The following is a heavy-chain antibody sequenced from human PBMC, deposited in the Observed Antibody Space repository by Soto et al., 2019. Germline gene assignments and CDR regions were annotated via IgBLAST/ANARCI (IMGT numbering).Heavy chain of an antibody. D-gene: IGHD1-26*01. CDR3: ARVNGSYYEMRDGDAFDI. J-gene: IGHJ3*02. CDR2: IYTSGST. CDR1: GGSISSYY. V-gene: IGHV4-4*07. Sequence: QVQLQESGPGLVKPSETLSLACTVSGGSISSYYWSWIRQPAGKGLEWIGRIYTSGSTNYNTSLKSRVTMSVDTSKNQFSLKLSSVTAADTAVYYCARVNGSYYEMRDGDAFDIWGQGTMVTVSS.